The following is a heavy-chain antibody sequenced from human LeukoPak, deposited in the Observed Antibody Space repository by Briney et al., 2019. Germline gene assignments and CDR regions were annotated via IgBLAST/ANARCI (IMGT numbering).Heavy chain of an antibody. D-gene: IGHD3-22*01. CDR1: GFTVSSNY. Sequence: GGSLRPSCAASGFTVSSNYMSWVRQAPGKGLEWVSVIYSGGSTYYADSVKGRFTISRDNSKNTLYLQMNSLRAEDTAVYYCARGPPHYYDSSGYDGDYWGQGTLVTVSS. CDR3: ARGPPHYYDSSGYDGDY. V-gene: IGHV3-66*01. CDR2: IYSGGST. J-gene: IGHJ4*02.